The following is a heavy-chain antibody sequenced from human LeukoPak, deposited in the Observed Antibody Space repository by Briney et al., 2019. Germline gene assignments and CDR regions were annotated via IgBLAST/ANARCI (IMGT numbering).Heavy chain of an antibody. J-gene: IGHJ4*02. V-gene: IGHV3-23*01. CDR2: ISASGGST. CDR3: ATRITLVRGVMLGGDY. CDR1: GGSFSGYY. Sequence: PSETLSLTCAVYGGSFSGYYWSWIRQPPGKGLEWVSAISASGGSTYYADSVKGRFTISKDNSKNTLYLQMNSLRAEDTAVYYCATRITLVRGVMLGGDYWGQGTLVTVFS. D-gene: IGHD3-10*01.